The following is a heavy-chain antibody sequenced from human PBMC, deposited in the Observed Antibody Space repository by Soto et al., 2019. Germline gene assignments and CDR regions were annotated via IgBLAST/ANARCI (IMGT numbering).Heavy chain of an antibody. CDR2: IIPVFGTP. V-gene: IGHV1-69*01. J-gene: IGHJ6*02. CDR1: AGTFSSYT. Sequence: QVQLVQSGAEVKKPGSSVKVSCQASAGTFSSYTISWVRQAPGQGLELMGGIIPVFGTPTYAPKFQGRVTITADESTTTAYMELSSLTSEDTAVYYCAIGHRTGRGGMDVWGQGTTVTVSS. CDR3: AIGHRTGRGGMDV.